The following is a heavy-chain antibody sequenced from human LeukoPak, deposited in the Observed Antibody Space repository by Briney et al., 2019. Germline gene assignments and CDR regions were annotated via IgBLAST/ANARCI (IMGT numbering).Heavy chain of an antibody. CDR1: GGPISSGSYY. Sequence: SETLSLTCTVSGGPISSGSYYWSWIRQPAGKGLEWIGRIYTSGSTNYNPSLKSRVTISVDTSKNQFSLKLSSVTAADTAVYYCARSLWFGELLPDYWGQGTLVTVSS. CDR3: ARSLWFGELLPDY. CDR2: IYTSGST. D-gene: IGHD3-10*01. J-gene: IGHJ4*02. V-gene: IGHV4-61*02.